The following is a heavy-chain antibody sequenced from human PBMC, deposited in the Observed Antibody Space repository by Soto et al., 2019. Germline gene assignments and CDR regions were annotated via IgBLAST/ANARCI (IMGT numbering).Heavy chain of an antibody. J-gene: IGHJ4*02. CDR3: ARGRNYDILTGYFDY. D-gene: IGHD3-9*01. V-gene: IGHV4-31*03. Sequence: SETLSLTCTVSGGSISSGGYYWSWIRQHPGKGLEWIGYIYYSGSTYYNPSLKSRVTISVDTSKNQFSLKLSSVTAADTAVYYCARGRNYDILTGYFDYWGQGTLVTVSS. CDR1: GGSISSGGYY. CDR2: IYYSGST.